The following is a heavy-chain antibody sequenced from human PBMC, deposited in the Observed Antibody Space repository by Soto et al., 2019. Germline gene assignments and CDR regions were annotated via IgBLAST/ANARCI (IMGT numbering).Heavy chain of an antibody. V-gene: IGHV3-30*18. J-gene: IGHJ4*02. CDR3: AKDEGYSSGWWGY. CDR1: GFTFSSYG. CDR2: ISYDGSNK. D-gene: IGHD6-19*01. Sequence: QVQLVESGGGVVQPGRSLRLSCAASGFTFSSYGMHWVRQAPGKGLEWVAVISYDGSNKYYADSVKGRFTISRDNSKNTLYLQMNSLRAEDTAVYYCAKDEGYSSGWWGYWGQGTLVTVSS.